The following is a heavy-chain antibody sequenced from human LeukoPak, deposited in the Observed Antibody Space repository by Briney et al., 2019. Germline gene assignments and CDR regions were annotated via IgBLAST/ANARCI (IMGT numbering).Heavy chain of an antibody. D-gene: IGHD6-19*01. J-gene: IGHJ4*02. V-gene: IGHV3-30-3*01. Sequence: GGSLRLSCAASGFTFSSYAMPWVRQAPGKGLEWVAVISYDGSNKHYADSVKGRFTISRDNSKNTLYLQMNSLRAEDTAVYYCARMEGTSSSEPRVPAGYWGQGTLVTVSS. CDR3: ARMEGTSSSEPRVPAGY. CDR1: GFTFSSYA. CDR2: ISYDGSNK.